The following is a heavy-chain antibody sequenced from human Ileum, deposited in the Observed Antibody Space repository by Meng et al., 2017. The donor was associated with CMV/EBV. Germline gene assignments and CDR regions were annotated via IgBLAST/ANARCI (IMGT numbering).Heavy chain of an antibody. J-gene: IGHJ4*02. D-gene: IGHD2-2*01. V-gene: IGHV1-8*01. CDR2: MNPRSGKV. Sequence: YMFSKYEINWVRQAPGQGLEWMGWMNPRSGKVAYARDFQGRVAMTRNTMNTAYMELRGLTLEDTAVYFCARGRGEYCNTSSCFFDYWGQGTLVTVSS. CDR1: YMFSKYE. CDR3: ARGRGEYCNTSSCFFDY.